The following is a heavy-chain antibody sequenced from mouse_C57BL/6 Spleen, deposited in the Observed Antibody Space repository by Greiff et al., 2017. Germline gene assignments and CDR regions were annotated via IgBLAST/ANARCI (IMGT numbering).Heavy chain of an antibody. Sequence: QVQLQQPGAELVMPGASVKLSCKASGYTFTSYWMHWVKQRPGQGLEWIGEIDPSDSYTNYNQKFKGKSTLTVDKSSSTAYMQLSSLTSEDSAVYYYARGLLFADWGQGTLVTVSA. CDR3: ARGLLFAD. D-gene: IGHD3-1*01. CDR1: GYTFTSYW. J-gene: IGHJ3*01. V-gene: IGHV1-69*01. CDR2: IDPSDSYT.